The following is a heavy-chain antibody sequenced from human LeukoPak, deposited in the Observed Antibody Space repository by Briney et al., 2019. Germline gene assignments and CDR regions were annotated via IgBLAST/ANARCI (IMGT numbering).Heavy chain of an antibody. CDR1: GGSIRSDY. V-gene: IGHV4-59*01. J-gene: IGHJ6*02. D-gene: IGHD4-17*01. Sequence: SETLSLTCTVSGGSIRSDYWSWIRQPPGKGLEWLGYVHYDGSTNYSPSLKSQVTISLDTSKNQFSLQLRSVTAADTAVYYCAREDPQTTVPEGMDVWGQGTTVTVSS. CDR2: VHYDGST. CDR3: AREDPQTTVPEGMDV.